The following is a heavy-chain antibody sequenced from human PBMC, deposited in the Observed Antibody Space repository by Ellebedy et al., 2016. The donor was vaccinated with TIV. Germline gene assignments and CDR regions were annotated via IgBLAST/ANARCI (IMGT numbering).Heavy chain of an antibody. CDR3: ATDGSYGDYRSPTHAFVM. CDR1: GFSFRSYW. CDR2: MKEEGSEK. D-gene: IGHD3-16*01. V-gene: IGHV3-7*01. J-gene: IGHJ3*02. Sequence: GGSLRLSCTASGFSFRSYWMSWVRQAPGKGLEWVANMKEEGSEKYHVDSLRGRFTISRDNAKNSLYLQMNNLRGEDTAVYYCATDGSYGDYRSPTHAFVMWGRGTLVTVSS.